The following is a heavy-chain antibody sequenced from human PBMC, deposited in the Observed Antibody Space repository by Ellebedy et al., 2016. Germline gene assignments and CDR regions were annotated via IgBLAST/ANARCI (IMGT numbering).Heavy chain of an antibody. J-gene: IGHJ4*02. CDR1: GYTFTNYG. V-gene: IGHV1-18*01. Sequence: ASVKVFCKASGYTFTNYGISWVRQAPGQGLEWMGWISTYNGNTNYAQKLQGRVTMTTDTSTSTAYMELSSLRSEDTAVYYCARGIITAVGLQPNFDYWGQGALVTVSS. CDR3: ARGIITAVGLQPNFDY. CDR2: ISTYNGNT. D-gene: IGHD6-13*01.